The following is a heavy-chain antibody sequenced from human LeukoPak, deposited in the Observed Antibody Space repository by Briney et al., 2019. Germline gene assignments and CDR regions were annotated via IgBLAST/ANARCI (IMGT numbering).Heavy chain of an antibody. CDR3: ARVVAGNWFDP. CDR1: GYTFTGYY. CDR2: INPNSGGT. J-gene: IGHJ5*02. D-gene: IGHD6-19*01. V-gene: IGHV1-2*02. Sequence: GASVKVSCKASGYTFTGYYMHWVRQAPAQGLEWMGWINPNSGGTNYAQKFQGRVTMTRDTSITTAYMELSRLRSDDTAVYYRARVVAGNWFDPWGQGTLVTVSS.